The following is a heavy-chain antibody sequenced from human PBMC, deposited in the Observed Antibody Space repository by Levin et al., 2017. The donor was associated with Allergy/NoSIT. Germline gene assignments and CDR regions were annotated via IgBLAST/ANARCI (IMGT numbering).Heavy chain of an antibody. J-gene: IGHJ6*02. D-gene: IGHD3-10*01. CDR3: ARDLGGELLAYYYGMDG. CDR2: IIPIFGTA. CDR1: GGTFSSYA. Sequence: SVKVSCKASGGTFSSYAISWVRQAPGQGLEWMGGIIPIFGTANYAQKFQGRVTITADESTSTAYMELSSLRSEDTAVYYCARDLGGELLAYYYGMDGWGQGTTVTVSS. V-gene: IGHV1-69*13.